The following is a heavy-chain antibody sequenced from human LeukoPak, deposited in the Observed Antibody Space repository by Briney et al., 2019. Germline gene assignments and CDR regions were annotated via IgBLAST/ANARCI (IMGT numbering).Heavy chain of an antibody. J-gene: IGHJ3*02. V-gene: IGHV3-48*04. D-gene: IGHD6-6*01. CDR3: ARDARWGSSSVKKAFDI. CDR2: ISSSSSTI. Sequence: SGGSLRLSCAASGFTFSSYSMNWVRQAPGKGLEWVSYISSSSSTIYYADSVKGRFTISRDNAKNSLYLQMNSLRAEDTAVYYCARDARWGSSSVKKAFDIWGQGTMVTVSS. CDR1: GFTFSSYS.